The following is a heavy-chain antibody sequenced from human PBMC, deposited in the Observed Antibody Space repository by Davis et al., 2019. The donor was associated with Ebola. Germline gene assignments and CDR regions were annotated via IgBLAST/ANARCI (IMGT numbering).Heavy chain of an antibody. D-gene: IGHD6-13*01. CDR1: GGSISSSSYY. J-gene: IGHJ4*02. Sequence: PGGSLRLSCTVSGGSISSSSYYWGWIRQPPGKGLEWIGSIYYSGSTYYNPSLKSRVTISVDTSKNQFSLKLSSVTAADTAVYYCARHSSSSWYGRAFFDYWGQGTLVTVSS. CDR3: ARHSSSSWYGRAFFDY. CDR2: IYYSGST. V-gene: IGHV4-39*01.